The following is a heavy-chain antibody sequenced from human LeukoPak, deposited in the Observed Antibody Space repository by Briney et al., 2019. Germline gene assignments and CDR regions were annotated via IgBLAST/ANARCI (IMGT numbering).Heavy chain of an antibody. Sequence: SGPTLVKPTQTLTLTCSCSGFSRNTGGVGVGWIRQPPGKALEWLALIYGDDDDRYNASLKSRLTITKDTSNNQVVLTLTNMQPVDTAAYYCAHTDLRRMAIAFDYWGQGILVTVSS. CDR2: IYGDDDD. D-gene: IGHD2-21*01. J-gene: IGHJ4*02. CDR3: AHTDLRRMAIAFDY. CDR1: GFSRNTGGVG. V-gene: IGHV2-5*02.